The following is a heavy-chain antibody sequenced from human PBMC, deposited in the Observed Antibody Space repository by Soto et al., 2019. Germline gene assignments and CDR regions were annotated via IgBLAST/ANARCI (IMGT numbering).Heavy chain of an antibody. CDR1: GYTFTSYG. V-gene: IGHV1-18*01. CDR2: ISAYNGNT. Sequence: QVQLVQSGAEVKKPGASVKVSCKASGYTFTSYGISWVRQAPGQGLEWMGWISAYNGNTNYAQKLQGRVTMTTDTSTSTAYMELRSLRSDDTAVYYCARAARYYYDSSGYYYPFDYWGQGTLVTVSS. CDR3: ARAARYYYDSSGYYYPFDY. J-gene: IGHJ4*02. D-gene: IGHD3-22*01.